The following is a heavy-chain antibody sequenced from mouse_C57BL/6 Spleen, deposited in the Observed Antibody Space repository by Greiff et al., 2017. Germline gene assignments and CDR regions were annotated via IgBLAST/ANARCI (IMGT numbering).Heavy chain of an antibody. D-gene: IGHD2-3*01. CDR2: ISSGGSYT. CDR1: GFTFSSYG. J-gene: IGHJ2*01. CDR3: ARQMGDGALDY. V-gene: IGHV5-6*02. Sequence: DVKLVESGGDLVKPGGSLKLSCAASGFTFSSYGMSWVRQTPDKRLEWVATISSGGSYTYYPDSVKGRFTISRDNAKNTLYLQMSSLKSEDTAMYYCARQMGDGALDYWGQGTTLTVSS.